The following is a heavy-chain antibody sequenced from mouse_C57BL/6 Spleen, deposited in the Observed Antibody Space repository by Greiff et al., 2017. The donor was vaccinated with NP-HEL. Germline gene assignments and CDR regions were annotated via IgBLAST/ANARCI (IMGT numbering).Heavy chain of an antibody. Sequence: VQLKESVAELVRPGASVKLSCTASGFNIKNTYMHWVKQRPEQGLEWIGRIDPANGNTKYAPKFQGKATITADTSSNTAYLQLSSLTSEDTAIYYCARDYGSSYPHYYAMDYWGQGTSVTVSS. CDR1: GFNIKNTY. CDR3: ARDYGSSYPHYYAMDY. D-gene: IGHD1-1*01. V-gene: IGHV14-3*01. CDR2: IDPANGNT. J-gene: IGHJ4*01.